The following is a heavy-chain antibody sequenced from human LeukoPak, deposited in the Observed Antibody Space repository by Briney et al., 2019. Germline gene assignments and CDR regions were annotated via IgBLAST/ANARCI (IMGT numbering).Heavy chain of an antibody. V-gene: IGHV3-7*03. CDR2: IRQDGREK. CDR3: ARDVSDENGSASRIHLDS. CDR1: GFTFSNYW. J-gene: IGHJ4*02. Sequence: PGGSLRLSCAASGFTFSNYWMTWVRQAPGKGLEWVANIRQDGREKNYADSVKGRFTISRDNAKNSLILQMNRLRAEDTAVYYCARDVSDENGSASRIHLDSWGQGTLVSVSS. D-gene: IGHD6-6*01.